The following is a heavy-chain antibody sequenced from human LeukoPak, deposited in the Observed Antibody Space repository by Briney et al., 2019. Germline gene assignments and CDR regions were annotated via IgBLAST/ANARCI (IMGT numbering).Heavy chain of an antibody. D-gene: IGHD2/OR15-2a*01. J-gene: IGHJ3*02. V-gene: IGHV1-18*01. Sequence: ASVKVSCKASGYTFTNHGISWVRQAPGQGFERMGWISGYNGNTNYAQNLQGRVTMTTDTSTSTAYMELRSLRSDDTAVYYCARASVYYSDIWGQGTMVTVSS. CDR2: ISGYNGNT. CDR3: ARASVYYSDI. CDR1: GYTFTNHG.